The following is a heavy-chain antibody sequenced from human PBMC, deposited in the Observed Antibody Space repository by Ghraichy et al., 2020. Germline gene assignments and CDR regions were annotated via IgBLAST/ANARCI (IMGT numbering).Heavy chain of an antibody. CDR1: GFIFTNAW. D-gene: IGHD3-10*01. CDR3: TSVGDTYGSGY. J-gene: IGHJ4*02. Sequence: GGSLRLSCTGSGFIFTNAWLTWVRQAPGKGLDWVGRIKSKTDGGTTDYGAAVKGRFTISRDDSSSTVYLQMNSLRSEDTAIYYCTSVGDTYGSGYWGQGTLVTVSS. V-gene: IGHV3-15*01. CDR2: IKSKTDGGTT.